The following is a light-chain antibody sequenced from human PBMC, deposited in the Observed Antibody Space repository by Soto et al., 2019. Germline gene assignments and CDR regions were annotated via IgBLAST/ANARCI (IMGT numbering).Light chain of an antibody. CDR1: QSVSDN. CDR3: QQYGSSPPGLT. CDR2: GAS. V-gene: IGKV3-15*01. J-gene: IGKJ4*01. Sequence: EVVMTQSPATLSVSPGERVTLSCRASQSVSDNLAWYQQKPGQAPRLLIYGASTRATGIPARFSGSGSGTEFTLTISSLQSEDFAVYFCQQYGSSPPGLTFGGGTKVEIK.